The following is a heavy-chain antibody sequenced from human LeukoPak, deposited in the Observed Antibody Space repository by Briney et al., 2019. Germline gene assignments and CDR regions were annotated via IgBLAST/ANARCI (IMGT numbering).Heavy chain of an antibody. CDR3: ARDWQWQQLDGDAFDI. V-gene: IGHV3-7*04. J-gene: IGHJ3*02. D-gene: IGHD6-13*01. CDR2: IKQDGSEK. Sequence: GGSLRLSCAASGFTFSGYWMSWVRQAPGKGLEWVANIKQDGSEKYYVDSVKGRFTISRDNAKYSLFLQMNSLRAEDTAVYYCARDWQWQQLDGDAFDIWGQGTMVTVSS. CDR1: GFTFSGYW.